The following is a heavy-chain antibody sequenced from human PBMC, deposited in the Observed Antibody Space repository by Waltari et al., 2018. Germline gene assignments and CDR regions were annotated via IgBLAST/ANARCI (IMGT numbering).Heavy chain of an antibody. CDR3: ARDATYGDYFDY. CDR2: ISYDGSNK. Sequence: VQLVESGGGVVKPGRSMRLSCAASGSPFSSHAMPWGTQAPGKGIEWGAVISYDGSNKYYADSVKGRFTISRDNSKNTLYLQMNSLRAEDTAVYYCARDATYGDYFDYWGQGTLVTVSS. D-gene: IGHD4-17*01. J-gene: IGHJ4*02. CDR1: GSPFSSHA. V-gene: IGHV3-30*01.